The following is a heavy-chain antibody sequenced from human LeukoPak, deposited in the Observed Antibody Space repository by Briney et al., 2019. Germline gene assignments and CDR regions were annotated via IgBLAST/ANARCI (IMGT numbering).Heavy chain of an antibody. CDR3: ARVHKXAFDI. Sequence: NPSETLSLTCTVSGGPLSSYYWSWIRQPPGKGLEWIGYIYYSESTNYHPPLKSRVHILVDTSKNQLSLKPSSGTAADTAVYYCARVHKXAFDILGQGTKVTVPS. V-gene: IGHV4-59*12. CDR1: GGPLSSYY. J-gene: IGHJ3*02. CDR2: IYYSEST.